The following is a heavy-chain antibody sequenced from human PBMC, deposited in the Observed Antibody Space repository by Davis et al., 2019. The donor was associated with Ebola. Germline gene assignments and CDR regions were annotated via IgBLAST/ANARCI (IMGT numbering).Heavy chain of an antibody. D-gene: IGHD5-12*01. V-gene: IGHV3-23*01. CDR2: ISGSGGNT. Sequence: GESLKISCAASGFTFSSYAMSWVRQAPGKGLEWVSTISGSGGNTYYADSVKGRFTISRDNAKNSLYLQMNSLRAEDMAVYYCAREGIVAGPNYYYYYGMDVWGKGTTVTVSS. CDR3: AREGIVAGPNYYYYYGMDV. J-gene: IGHJ6*04. CDR1: GFTFSSYA.